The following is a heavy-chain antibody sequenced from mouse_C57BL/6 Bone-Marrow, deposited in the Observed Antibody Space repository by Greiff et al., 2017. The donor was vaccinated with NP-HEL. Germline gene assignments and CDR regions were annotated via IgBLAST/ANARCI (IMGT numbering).Heavy chain of an antibody. CDR2: IYPRDGST. CDR3: ARWRPSSNYYFDY. Sequence: QVQLQQSGPELVKPGASVKLSCKASGYTFTSYDLNWVKQRPGPGLERIGWIYPRDGSTTYNEQFKGNATLTVDTSSSTAYMELHSLTSEDSAVYFCARWRPSSNYYFDYWGQGTTLTVSS. CDR1: GYTFTSYD. J-gene: IGHJ2*01. V-gene: IGHV1-85*01. D-gene: IGHD2-5*01.